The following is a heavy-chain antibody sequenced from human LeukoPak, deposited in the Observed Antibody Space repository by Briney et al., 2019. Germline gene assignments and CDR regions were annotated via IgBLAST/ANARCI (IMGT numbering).Heavy chain of an antibody. CDR1: GFTFSSYG. CDR3: ARRRLLWFGELRNWFDP. Sequence: PGGSLRLSCAASGFTFSSYGMHWVRQAPGKGLEWVAFIRYDGSNKYYADSVKGRFTISRDNSKNSLYLQMNSLRAEDTAVYYCARRRLLWFGELRNWFDPWGQGTLVTVSS. V-gene: IGHV3-30*02. J-gene: IGHJ5*02. CDR2: IRYDGSNK. D-gene: IGHD3-10*01.